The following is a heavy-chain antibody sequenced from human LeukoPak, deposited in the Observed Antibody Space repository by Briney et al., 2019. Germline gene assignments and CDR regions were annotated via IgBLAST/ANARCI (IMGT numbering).Heavy chain of an antibody. CDR1: GFTLSSYG. Sequence: GGSLRLSCAVSGFTLSSYGMNWVRQAPGRGLEWVSSISSGSTYIYYAGTVNGRFTISRDNGKNSLYLQMNSLRAEDTAVYYCARDKLAYCGGDCYPDAWGQGTLVTVSS. CDR3: ARDKLAYCGGDCYPDA. V-gene: IGHV3-21*01. CDR2: ISSGSTYI. D-gene: IGHD2-21*02. J-gene: IGHJ5*02.